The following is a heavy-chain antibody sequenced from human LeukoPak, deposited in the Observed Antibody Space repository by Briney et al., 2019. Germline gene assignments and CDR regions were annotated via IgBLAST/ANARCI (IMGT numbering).Heavy chain of an antibody. CDR3: ARDALVPDGFDL. CDR2: FYPGGTT. D-gene: IGHD6-13*01. Sequence: GGSLRLSCAASGFTVSSNYMIWVRQPPGMGLDGVSVFYPGGTTYYADSVKGRFSISRDNSKNIVSLQMNSLRAEDTAVYYCARDALVPDGFDLWGQGTMVTVSS. J-gene: IGHJ3*01. CDR1: GFTVSSNY. V-gene: IGHV3-66*01.